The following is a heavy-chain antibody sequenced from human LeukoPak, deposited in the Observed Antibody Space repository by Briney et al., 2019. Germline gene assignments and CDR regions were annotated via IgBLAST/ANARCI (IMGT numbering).Heavy chain of an antibody. CDR3: ARSAVTGTTYYFDY. J-gene: IGHJ4*02. CDR1: GYTFTNYG. Sequence: ASVRVSCKASGYTFTNYGFIWVRQAPGQGLEWLGWISAYTGNTDYAQKLQGRVTLTTEASTTTAYMDLRSLRSDDTALYFCARSAVTGTTYYFDYRGQGTLVTVSS. CDR2: ISAYTGNT. V-gene: IGHV1-18*01. D-gene: IGHD1-7*01.